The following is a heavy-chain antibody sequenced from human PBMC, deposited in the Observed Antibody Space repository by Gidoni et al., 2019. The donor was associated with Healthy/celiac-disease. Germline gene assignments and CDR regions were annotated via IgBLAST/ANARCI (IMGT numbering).Heavy chain of an antibody. D-gene: IGHD2-2*01. J-gene: IGHJ4*02. Sequence: QVQLVQSGAEVKNPGAPLKVSCKSSGSTFTGYYMHWVRQAPGQGLEWMGWINPNSGGTNYAQKFQGWVTMTRDTSISTAYMELSRLRSDDTAVYYCARGGVVPAAPDYWGQGTLVTVSS. CDR3: ARGGVVPAAPDY. CDR2: INPNSGGT. V-gene: IGHV1-2*04. CDR1: GSTFTGYY.